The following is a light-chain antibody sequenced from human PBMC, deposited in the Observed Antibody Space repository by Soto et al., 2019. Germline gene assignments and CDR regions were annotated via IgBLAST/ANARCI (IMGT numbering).Light chain of an antibody. Sequence: ALTQPASVSGPPGQSITVSCTGTPKDIGVSNYVSWYQQHPGKAPRLILYDVSNRPSGVSARFSGSKSGNTASLTISGLQIEDEADYYCTSYTRSPHFVFGTGTKVTVL. CDR1: PKDIGVSNY. V-gene: IGLV2-14*03. CDR2: DVS. J-gene: IGLJ1*01. CDR3: TSYTRSPHFV.